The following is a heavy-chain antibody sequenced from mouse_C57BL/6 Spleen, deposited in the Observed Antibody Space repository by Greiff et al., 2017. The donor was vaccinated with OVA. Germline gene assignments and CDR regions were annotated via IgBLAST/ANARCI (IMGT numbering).Heavy chain of an antibody. CDR1: GFTFSDYY. J-gene: IGHJ2*01. D-gene: IGHD4-1*01. V-gene: IGHV5-16*01. CDR3: ARGVNWDVYFDY. CDR2: INYDGSST. Sequence: DVQLQESEGGLVQPGSSMKLSCTASGFTFSDYYMAWVRQVPEKGLEWVANINYDGSSTYYLDSLKSRFIISRDNAKNILYLQMSSLKSEDTATYYCARGVNWDVYFDYWGQGTTLTVSS.